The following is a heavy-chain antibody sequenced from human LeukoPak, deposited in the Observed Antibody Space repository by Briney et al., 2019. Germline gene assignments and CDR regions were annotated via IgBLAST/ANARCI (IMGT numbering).Heavy chain of an antibody. V-gene: IGHV1-69*04. CDR2: IIPILGIA. J-gene: IGHJ4*02. D-gene: IGHD6-13*01. CDR1: GGTFSSYA. CDR3: ARGGGIAAAGGDY. Sequence: GASVKVSCKASGGTFSSYAISWVRQAPGQGLEWMGRIIPILGIANYAQKFQGRVTITADKSTSTAYMELSSLRSEDTAVYYCARGGGIAAAGGDYWGQGTLVTVSS.